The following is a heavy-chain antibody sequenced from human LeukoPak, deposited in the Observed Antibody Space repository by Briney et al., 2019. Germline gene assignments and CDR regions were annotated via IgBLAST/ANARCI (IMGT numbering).Heavy chain of an antibody. J-gene: IGHJ4*02. V-gene: IGHV3-21*01. CDR1: GFTFSSYY. CDR2: IISSSSFM. Sequence: GGSLRLSCAASGFTFSSYYMKWVRQAPEKGLEWVSSIISSSSFMYYTDSVKGRFTISRDNAKNSLYLQMNRLRAEDTAVYYCATSSYGLYWGQGTLVTVSS. D-gene: IGHD5-18*01. CDR3: ATSSYGLY.